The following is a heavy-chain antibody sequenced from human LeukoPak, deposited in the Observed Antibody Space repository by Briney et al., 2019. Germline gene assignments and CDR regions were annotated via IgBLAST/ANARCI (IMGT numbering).Heavy chain of an antibody. V-gene: IGHV3-30*14. CDR2: ISYDGSTQ. Sequence: PGRSLRLSCTASGFTFSSYAMPWVRQAPVKGLEWVAVISYDGSTQFYADSVKGRFTISRDNSKNTLYLQMNSLRAEDTAVYYCARDPPYYYDSSGTDYWGQGTLVTVSS. CDR1: GFTFSSYA. CDR3: ARDPPYYYDSSGTDY. D-gene: IGHD3-22*01. J-gene: IGHJ4*02.